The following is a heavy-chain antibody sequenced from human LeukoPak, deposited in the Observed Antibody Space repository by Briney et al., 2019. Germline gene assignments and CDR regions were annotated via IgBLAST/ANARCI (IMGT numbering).Heavy chain of an antibody. CDR1: GGSISSSSYY. Sequence: SETLSLTCTVSGGSISSSSYYWGWIRQPPGKGLEWIGSISYSGSTYYNPSLKSRLTIPVDTSKNQFSLKLNSVTAADTAVYYCARDGRFPPEVLPRYFDYWGQGTLVTVSS. CDR2: ISYSGST. D-gene: IGHD1-26*01. CDR3: ARDGRFPPEVLPRYFDY. V-gene: IGHV4-39*07. J-gene: IGHJ4*02.